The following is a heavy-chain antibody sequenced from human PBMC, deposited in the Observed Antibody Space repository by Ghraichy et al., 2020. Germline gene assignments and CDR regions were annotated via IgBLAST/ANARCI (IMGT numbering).Heavy chain of an antibody. V-gene: IGHV4-38-2*01. J-gene: IGHJ4*02. D-gene: IGHD3-22*01. CDR2: IYHSGST. Sequence: SETLSLTCAVSGYSISSGYYWGWIRQPPGQGLEWIGSIYHSGSTYYNPSLKSRVAISVDTSKNQFSLKLGSVTAADTAVYYCASYFYDSTGYSYGRYFAHWGQGTLVTVSS. CDR3: ASYFYDSTGYSYGRYFAH. CDR1: GYSISSGYY.